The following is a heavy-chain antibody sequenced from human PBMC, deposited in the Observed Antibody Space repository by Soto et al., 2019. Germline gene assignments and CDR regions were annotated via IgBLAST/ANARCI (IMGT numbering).Heavy chain of an antibody. V-gene: IGHV1-2*02. Sequence: ASVKVSCKXSGYTFTGYYMHWVRQAPGQGLEWMGWINPNSGGTNYAQKFQGRVTMTRDTSISTAYMELSRLRSDDTAVYYCARAGRPMDAIPNRYYGMDVWGQGTTVTVSS. CDR2: INPNSGGT. D-gene: IGHD2-8*01. J-gene: IGHJ6*02. CDR1: GYTFTGYY. CDR3: ARAGRPMDAIPNRYYGMDV.